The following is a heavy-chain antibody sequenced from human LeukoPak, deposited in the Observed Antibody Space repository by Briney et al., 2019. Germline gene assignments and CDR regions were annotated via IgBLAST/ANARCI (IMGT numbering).Heavy chain of an antibody. CDR3: ARYFEVAGRWYLDY. J-gene: IGHJ4*02. CDR1: GGSISSYY. D-gene: IGHD2-15*01. CDR2: IYTSGST. Sequence: SETLSLTCTVSGGSISSYYWSWIRQPAGKGLEWIGRIYTSGSTNYNPSLKSRVTMSVDTSKNQFSLKLSSVTAADTAVYYCARYFEVAGRWYLDYWGQGTLVTVSS. V-gene: IGHV4-4*07.